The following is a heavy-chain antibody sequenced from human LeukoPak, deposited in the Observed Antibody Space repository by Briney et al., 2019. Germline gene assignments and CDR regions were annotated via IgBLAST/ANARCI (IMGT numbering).Heavy chain of an antibody. CDR2: IRAYKCNT. D-gene: IGHD6-19*01. Sequence: VKVPCTASGHTFTSFGITWVRQAPGHGLDWIGWIRAYKCNTNYAQKLQGRVNMTTDTSTSTAYKELRSLRADDTGVDYGAVYSLAVACRRYYYYCMDVWGQRTTGIVSA. J-gene: IGHJ6*01. CDR3: AVYSLAVACRRYYYYCMDV. V-gene: IGHV1-18*01. CDR1: GHTFTSFG.